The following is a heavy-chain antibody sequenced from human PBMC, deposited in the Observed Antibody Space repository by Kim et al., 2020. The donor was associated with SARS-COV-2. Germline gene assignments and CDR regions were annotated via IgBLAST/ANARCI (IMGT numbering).Heavy chain of an antibody. CDR3: ARDRYCSSTSCYET. CDR2: INPNSGGT. D-gene: IGHD2-2*01. Sequence: ASVKVSCKASGYTFTGYYMHWVRQAPGQGLEWMGRINPNSGGTNYAQKFQGRVTMTRDTSISTAYMELSRLRSDDTAVYYCARDRYCSSTSCYETWGQGTLVTVSS. CDR1: GYTFTGYY. J-gene: IGHJ5*02. V-gene: IGHV1-2*06.